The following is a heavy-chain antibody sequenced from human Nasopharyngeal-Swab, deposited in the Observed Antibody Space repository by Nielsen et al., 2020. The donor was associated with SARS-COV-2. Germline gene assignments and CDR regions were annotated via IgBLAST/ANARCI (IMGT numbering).Heavy chain of an antibody. Sequence: GESLKISCAASGFTFSSYSMNWVRQAPGKGPEWVSYISSSSSTIYYADSVKGRFTISRDNAKNSLYLQMNSLRAEDTAVYYCARDRGSTTPYYYYGMDVWGQGTTVTVSS. D-gene: IGHD2-15*01. V-gene: IGHV3-48*04. CDR1: GFTFSSYS. CDR2: ISSSSSTI. CDR3: ARDRGSTTPYYYYGMDV. J-gene: IGHJ6*02.